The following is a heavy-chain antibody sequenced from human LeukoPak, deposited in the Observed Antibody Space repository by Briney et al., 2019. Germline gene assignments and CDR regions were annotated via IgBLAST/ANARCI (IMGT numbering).Heavy chain of an antibody. CDR1: GFTFSSYA. V-gene: IGHV3-30*04. Sequence: PGGSLRLSCAASGFTFSSYAMHWVRQAPGKGLEWVAVISYDGSNKYYADSVKGRFTISRDNSKNTLYLQMNSLRAEDTAVYYGARDRAGRYCSSTSCYKSHYFDYWGQGTLVTVSS. D-gene: IGHD2-2*02. CDR3: ARDRAGRYCSSTSCYKSHYFDY. J-gene: IGHJ4*02. CDR2: ISYDGSNK.